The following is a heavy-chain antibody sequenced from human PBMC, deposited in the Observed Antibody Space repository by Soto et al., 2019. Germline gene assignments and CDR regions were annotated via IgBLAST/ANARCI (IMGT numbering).Heavy chain of an antibody. J-gene: IGHJ4*02. CDR2: IIPIFGTA. V-gene: IGHV1-69*01. Sequence: QVQLVQSGAEVKKPGSSVKVSCKASGGTFSSYAISWVRQAPGQGLEWMGGIIPIFGTANYAQKFQGRVTITADESTSTAYLERSSLRSEDTVVNYCARNVHSSGYHYVDYWGQGTLVTVSS. CDR3: ARNVHSSGYHYVDY. CDR1: GGTFSSYA. D-gene: IGHD3-22*01.